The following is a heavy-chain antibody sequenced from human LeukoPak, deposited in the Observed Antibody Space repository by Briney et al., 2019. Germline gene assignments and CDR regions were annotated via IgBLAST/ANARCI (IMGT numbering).Heavy chain of an antibody. CDR3: ARHAGYSSSWYWGN. J-gene: IGHJ4*02. CDR1: GGSISSYY. V-gene: IGHV4-4*09. D-gene: IGHD6-13*01. CDR2: IYTSGST. Sequence: SETLSLTCTVSGGSISSYYWSWIRQPPGKGLEWIGYIYTSGSTNYNPSLKSRVTISVDTSKNQFSLKLGSVTAADTAVYYCARHAGYSSSWYWGNWGQGTLVTVSS.